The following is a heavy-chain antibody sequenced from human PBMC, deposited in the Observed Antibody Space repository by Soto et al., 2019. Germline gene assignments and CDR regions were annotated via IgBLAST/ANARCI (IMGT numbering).Heavy chain of an antibody. J-gene: IGHJ6*02. CDR1: GLTFSNFG. CDR2: ISHDGGEK. D-gene: IGHD3-10*01. Sequence: PGGSLRLSCAASGLTFSNFGMNWVRQAPGKGLEWVAVISHDGGEKYYADSEKGRFTISRDNFKNTLFLQMDSLRAEDTAVYYCAKDQTMVEGDNYYYGMDVWGQGTTVTVSS. CDR3: AKDQTMVEGDNYYYGMDV. V-gene: IGHV3-30*18.